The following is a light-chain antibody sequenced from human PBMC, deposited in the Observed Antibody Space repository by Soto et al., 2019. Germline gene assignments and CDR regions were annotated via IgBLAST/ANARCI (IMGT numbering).Light chain of an antibody. Sequence: EIVLTQSPATLSLSPGETATLSCRASQSISSYLAWYQQKPGQAPRLLIYDAFNRATGIPARFSGSGSGTDLTLTISSLEPEDFAVYYCQQRSNWPQFTFGPGTKVDIK. CDR3: QQRSNWPQFT. J-gene: IGKJ3*01. V-gene: IGKV3-11*01. CDR2: DAF. CDR1: QSISSY.